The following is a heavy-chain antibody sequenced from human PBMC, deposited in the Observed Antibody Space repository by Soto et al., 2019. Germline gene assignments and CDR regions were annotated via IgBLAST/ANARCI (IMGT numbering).Heavy chain of an antibody. V-gene: IGHV1-18*04. Sequence: QIQLVQSGAEVKKPGAAVKVSCKASGYTFSTYGLSWVRQAPGQGLEWMGWISPYNAHTNFAPKFQGRVTVTADTSTDTAYMELRSLRADDTAVYYCAISARPGFYYFDSWGQGAQVIVPS. CDR2: ISPYNAHT. D-gene: IGHD6-6*01. CDR1: GYTFSTYG. CDR3: AISARPGFYYFDS. J-gene: IGHJ4*02.